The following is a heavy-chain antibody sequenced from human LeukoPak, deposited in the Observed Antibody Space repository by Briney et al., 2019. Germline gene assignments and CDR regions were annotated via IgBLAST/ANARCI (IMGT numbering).Heavy chain of an antibody. J-gene: IGHJ6*03. Sequence: PGGSLRLSCAASGFTFSSYWMSWVRQAPGKGLEWVANIKQDGSEKYYVDSVKGRFTISRDNAKNSLYLQMNSLRAEETALYYCAKGGRHHLGPYYYYYYMDVWGKGTTVTISS. D-gene: IGHD1-14*01. CDR3: AKGGRHHLGPYYYYYYMDV. CDR1: GFTFSSYW. CDR2: IKQDGSEK. V-gene: IGHV3-7*03.